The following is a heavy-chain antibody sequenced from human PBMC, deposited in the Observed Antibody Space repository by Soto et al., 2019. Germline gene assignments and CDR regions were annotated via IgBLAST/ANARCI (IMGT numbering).Heavy chain of an antibody. D-gene: IGHD4-17*01. Sequence: GASVKVSCNASGYSFTTYAIHWVRQAPGQRLEWMRWINAGNGDTEYSQKFQDRLSMTTNTTASTVYVELSSLRSDDTAVYYCATVLRGHDAFDIWGQGTMVTVSS. CDR2: INAGNGDT. V-gene: IGHV1-3*01. CDR3: ATVLRGHDAFDI. CDR1: GYSFTTYA. J-gene: IGHJ3*02.